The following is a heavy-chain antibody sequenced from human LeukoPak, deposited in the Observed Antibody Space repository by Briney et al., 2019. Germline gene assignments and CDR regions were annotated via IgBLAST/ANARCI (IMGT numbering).Heavy chain of an antibody. V-gene: IGHV3-23*01. Sequence: GGSLRLPCAASGFTFSSYAMSWVRQAPGKGLEWVSAISGSGGSTYYADSVKGRFAISRDSSKNTLYLQMNSLRAEDTAVYYCAKDLGLRLGELSSYPAYWGQGTLVTVSS. D-gene: IGHD3-16*02. CDR1: GFTFSSYA. CDR3: AKDLGLRLGELSSYPAY. J-gene: IGHJ4*02. CDR2: ISGSGGST.